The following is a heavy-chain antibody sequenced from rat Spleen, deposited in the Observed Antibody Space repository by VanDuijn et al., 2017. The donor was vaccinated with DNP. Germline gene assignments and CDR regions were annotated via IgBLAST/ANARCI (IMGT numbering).Heavy chain of an antibody. J-gene: IGHJ4*01. Sequence: EVQLVESGGGLVQPGRSLKLSCAASGFTFSDYNMAWVRQAPKKGLEWVATISYDGSSTYYRDSVKGRFTISRDNAKSTLYLQMDSLRSEDTATYYCARHGHGSYYAMDAWGQGTSVTVSS. CDR3: ARHGHGSYYAMDA. CDR2: ISYDGSST. D-gene: IGHD1-3*01. CDR1: GFTFSDYN. V-gene: IGHV5-7*01.